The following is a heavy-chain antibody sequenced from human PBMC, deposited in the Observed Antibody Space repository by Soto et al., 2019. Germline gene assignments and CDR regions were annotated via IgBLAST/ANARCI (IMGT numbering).Heavy chain of an antibody. J-gene: IGHJ3*02. D-gene: IGHD3-10*01. Sequence: QVQLVQSGAEVKKPGSSVKVSCKASGGTFSSYAISWVRQAPGQGLEWMGGIIPIFGTANYAQKFQGRVTISADESTRTAYMGLSSLRSEDTAVYCCARDPIYFSGSQNAFDIWGPGTTVNGSS. CDR2: IIPIFGTA. CDR1: GGTFSSYA. CDR3: ARDPIYFSGSQNAFDI. V-gene: IGHV1-69*12.